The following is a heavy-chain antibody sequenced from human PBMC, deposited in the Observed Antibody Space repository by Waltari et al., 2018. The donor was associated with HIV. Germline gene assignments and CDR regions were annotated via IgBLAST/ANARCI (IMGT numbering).Heavy chain of an antibody. V-gene: IGHV1-2*02. CDR3: VRVGKVDPVQSSGNYYFDY. Sequence: QVQLVQSGAEVKKPGASVKVSCQASGYIFTGYYLHWVRQAPGEGLEWMGWSNTETGDTKCAEKFQGRVTMTRDTSITTVYLDLRRVGSDDTAMYFCVRVGKVDPVQSSGNYYFDYWGQGTLVTVS. D-gene: IGHD6-19*01. CDR2: SNTETGDT. J-gene: IGHJ4*02. CDR1: GYIFTGYY.